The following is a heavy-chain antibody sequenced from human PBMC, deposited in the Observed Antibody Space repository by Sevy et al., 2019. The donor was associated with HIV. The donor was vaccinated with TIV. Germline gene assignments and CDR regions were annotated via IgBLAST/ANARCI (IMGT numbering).Heavy chain of an antibody. CDR1: VGPFSEYY. CDR2: INQSGRT. J-gene: IGHJ5*01. V-gene: IGHV4-34*01. D-gene: IGHD3-10*01. CDR3: SRVAIHVHVDDFDYYYGVVDFGQKTPVTDS. Sequence: SETLSLTCAVYVGPFSEYYWAWLRQAPGRGLEWIGEINQSGRTKYNPSLKSRVTMSVDTSKNQFSLRLTSVTASHTATLFRSRVAIHVHVDDFDYYYGVVDFGQKTPVTDSSG.